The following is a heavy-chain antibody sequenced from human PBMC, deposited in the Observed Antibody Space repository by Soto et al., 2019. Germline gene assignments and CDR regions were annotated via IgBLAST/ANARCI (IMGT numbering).Heavy chain of an antibody. V-gene: IGHV3-66*04. J-gene: IGHJ4*02. D-gene: IGHD3-10*01. Sequence: PGGSLRLSCAASGFTVSSNYMSWVRQAPGKGLEWVSVIYSGGSTYYADSVKGRFTISRDNSKNTLYLQMNSLRAEDTAVYYCARPPYGSGSYRERVFAYGGQGPLVTVSS. CDR2: IYSGGST. CDR1: GFTVSSNY. CDR3: ARPPYGSGSYRERVFAY.